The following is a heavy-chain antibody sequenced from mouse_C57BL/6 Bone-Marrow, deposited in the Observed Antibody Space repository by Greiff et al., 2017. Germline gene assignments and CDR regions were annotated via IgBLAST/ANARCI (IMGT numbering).Heavy chain of an antibody. D-gene: IGHD3-2*02. CDR2: ISSGGDYI. J-gene: IGHJ4*01. CDR3: TRRGQLRLYYYAMDY. V-gene: IGHV5-9-1*02. CDR1: GFTFSSYA. Sequence: EVNVVESGEGLVKPGGSLKLSCAASGFTFSSYAMSWVRQTPEKRLEWVAYISSGGDYIYYADTVKGRFTISRDNDRNTLYLQMSSLKSEDTAMYYCTRRGQLRLYYYAMDYWGQGTSVTVSS.